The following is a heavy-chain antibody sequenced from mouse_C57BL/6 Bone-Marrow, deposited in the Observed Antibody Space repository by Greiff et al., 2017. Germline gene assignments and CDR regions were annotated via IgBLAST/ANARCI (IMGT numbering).Heavy chain of an antibody. CDR1: GFTFSSYA. D-gene: IGHD4-1*01. Sequence: EVQLVESGGGLVKPGGSLKLSCAASGFTFSSYAMSWVRQTPEKRLEWVATISDGGSYTYYPDNVKGRFTISRDNAKNNPYLQMSHLKSEDTAMYYCARELGRDFDYWGQGTTLTVSS. V-gene: IGHV5-4*01. J-gene: IGHJ2*01. CDR3: ARELGRDFDY. CDR2: ISDGGSYT.